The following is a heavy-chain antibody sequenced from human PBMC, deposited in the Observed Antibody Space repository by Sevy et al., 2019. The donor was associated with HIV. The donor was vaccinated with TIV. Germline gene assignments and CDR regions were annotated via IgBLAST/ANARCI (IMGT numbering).Heavy chain of an antibody. J-gene: IGHJ4*02. CDR1: GFIFSNFA. V-gene: IGHV3-23*01. Sequence: GGCLRLSCAASGFIFSNFAMSWVRQAPGKGLEWVSGISVNGGSTYYADSVRGRFTISRDNSKNTLYLQMNSLRAEDTAVYYCAKGPYSGYDSNYFASWGQGTLVTVSS. CDR2: ISVNGGST. CDR3: AKGPYSGYDSNYFAS. D-gene: IGHD5-12*01.